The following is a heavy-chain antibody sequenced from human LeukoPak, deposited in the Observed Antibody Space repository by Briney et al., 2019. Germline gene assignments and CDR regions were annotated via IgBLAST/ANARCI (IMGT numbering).Heavy chain of an antibody. J-gene: IGHJ4*02. CDR1: GFTFRNFG. CDR2: IRYDGNEK. CDR3: ARARDEYYFDY. Sequence: GGSLRLSCAVSGFTFRNFGMHWVRQAPGKGLEWVTVIRYDGNEKYYADSVKGRITISKDNSKNMLYLQMNNLRVEDTAVYYCARARDEYYFDYWGQGALVTVSS. V-gene: IGHV3-33*01. D-gene: IGHD6-6*01.